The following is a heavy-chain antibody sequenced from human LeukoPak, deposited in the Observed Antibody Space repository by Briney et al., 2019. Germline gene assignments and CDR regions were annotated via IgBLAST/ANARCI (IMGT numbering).Heavy chain of an antibody. CDR3: KGAAARVRSPNYYYYYYMDV. J-gene: IGHJ6*03. Sequence: PSETLSLTCTVSGYSIRSGFYWGWIRQPPGKGLEWIGEINHSGSTNYNPSLKSRVTISVDTSKNQFSLKLSSVTAADTAVYYCKGAAARVRSPNYYYYYYMDVWGKGTTVTVSS. CDR2: INHSGST. CDR1: GYSIRSGFY. D-gene: IGHD6-13*01. V-gene: IGHV4-38-2*02.